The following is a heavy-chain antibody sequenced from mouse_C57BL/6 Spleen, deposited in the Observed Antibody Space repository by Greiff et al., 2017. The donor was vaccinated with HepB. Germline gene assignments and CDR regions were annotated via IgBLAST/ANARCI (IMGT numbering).Heavy chain of an antibody. CDR3: TRRGNFYFDY. J-gene: IGHJ2*01. Sequence: VKLVESGAELVRPGASVTLSCKASGYTFTDYEMHWVKQTPVHGLEWIGAIDPETGGTAYNQKFKGKAILTADKSSSTAYMELRSLTSEDSAVYYCTRRGNFYFDYWGQGTTLTVSS. CDR1: GYTFTDYE. D-gene: IGHD2-1*01. CDR2: IDPETGGT. V-gene: IGHV1-15*01.